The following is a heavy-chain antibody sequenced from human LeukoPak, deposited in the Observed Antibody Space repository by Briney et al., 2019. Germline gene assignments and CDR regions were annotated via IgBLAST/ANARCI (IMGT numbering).Heavy chain of an antibody. CDR2: INKGGTT. V-gene: IGHV4-34*01. D-gene: IGHD5-12*01. J-gene: IGHJ4*02. Sequence: SETLSLTCAVYGGPFSGDDWTWIRHRPGKGLEWVGGINKGGTTNYNPSLRSRVTILIDTSRNQFSLRLSSVTAADTAVYYCARGRLFSGYRGNVGHEDFDYWGQGSLVSVSS. CDR3: ARGRLFSGYRGNVGHEDFDY. CDR1: GGPFSGDD.